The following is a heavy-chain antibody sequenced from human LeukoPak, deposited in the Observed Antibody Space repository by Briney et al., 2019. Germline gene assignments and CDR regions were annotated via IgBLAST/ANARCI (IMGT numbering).Heavy chain of an antibody. CDR2: INPNSGGT. Sequence: ASVKVSCKASGYTFASYGISWVRQAPGQGLEWMGRINPNSGGTNYAQKFQGRVTMTRDTSISTAYMELSRLRSDDTAVYYCARDPNSSSMEDDFWGQGTLVTVSS. V-gene: IGHV1-2*06. D-gene: IGHD6-6*01. J-gene: IGHJ4*02. CDR1: GYTFASYG. CDR3: ARDPNSSSMEDDF.